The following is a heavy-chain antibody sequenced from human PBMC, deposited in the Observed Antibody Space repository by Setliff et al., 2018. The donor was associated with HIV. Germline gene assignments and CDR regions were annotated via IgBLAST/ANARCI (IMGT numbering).Heavy chain of an antibody. V-gene: IGHV4-59*12. CDR3: AKDRSGSYRTFDY. D-gene: IGHD1-26*01. CDR1: GGSISSYY. CDR2: IYYSGST. Sequence: PSETLSLTCTVSGGSISSYYWSWIRQPPGKGLEWIGYIYYSGSTNYNPSLKSRVTMSIDTSKNQFSLKLNSVTAADTAVYYCAKDRSGSYRTFDYWGPGILVTVSS. J-gene: IGHJ4*02.